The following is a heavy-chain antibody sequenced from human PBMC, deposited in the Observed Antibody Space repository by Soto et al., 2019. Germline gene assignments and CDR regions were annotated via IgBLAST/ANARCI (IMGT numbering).Heavy chain of an antibody. CDR1: GDSVSSNSAA. CDR2: TYYRSKWYN. J-gene: IGHJ5*02. Sequence: QSQTLSLTCAISGDSVSSNSAAWNWIRQSPSRGLEWLGRTYYRSKWYNDYAVSVKSRITINPDTSKNQFSLQLNSVTPEDTAVYYCARVEIGRYCSGGSCISWFDPWGQGTLVTVSS. CDR3: ARVEIGRYCSGGSCISWFDP. V-gene: IGHV6-1*01. D-gene: IGHD2-15*01.